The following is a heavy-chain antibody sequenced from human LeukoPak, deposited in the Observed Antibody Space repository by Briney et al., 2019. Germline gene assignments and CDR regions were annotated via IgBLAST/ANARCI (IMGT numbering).Heavy chain of an antibody. Sequence: GGSLRLSCAASGFTFISCAMSSVRQAPGKGLEWVSAISGSGGSSYYADSVKGRFTISRDNSKNTVYLQMNSLRAEDTAVYYCVKESQPWAPDYWGQGTLVTVSS. CDR3: VKESQPWAPDY. CDR2: ISGSGGSS. D-gene: IGHD7-27*01. CDR1: GFTFISCA. J-gene: IGHJ4*02. V-gene: IGHV3-23*01.